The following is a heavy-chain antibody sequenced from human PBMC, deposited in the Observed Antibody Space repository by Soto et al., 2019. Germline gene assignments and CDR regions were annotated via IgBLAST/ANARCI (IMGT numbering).Heavy chain of an antibody. D-gene: IGHD6-19*01. J-gene: IGHJ6*02. Sequence: QTLSLTCAISGDSVSSNSAAWNCIRQSPSRGLEWLGRTYYRSKWYNDYAVSVKSRITINPDTSKNQFSLQLNSVTPEDTAVYYCARILTYSSGWYGDYYYGMDVWGQGTTVTVSS. CDR3: ARILTYSSGWYGDYYYGMDV. CDR2: TYYRSKWYN. CDR1: GDSVSSNSAA. V-gene: IGHV6-1*01.